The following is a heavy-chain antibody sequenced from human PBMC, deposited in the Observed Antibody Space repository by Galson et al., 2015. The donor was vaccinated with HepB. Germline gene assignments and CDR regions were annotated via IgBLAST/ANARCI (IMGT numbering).Heavy chain of an antibody. CDR2: INSDGSST. J-gene: IGHJ4*02. Sequence: LRLSCAASGFTFSSYWMHWVRQAPGKGLVWVSRINSDGSSTSYADSVKGRFTISRDNAKSTLYLQMNSLRAEDTAVYYCAKDPPYYYDSSGSFDYWGQGTLVTVSS. V-gene: IGHV3-74*01. CDR1: GFTFSSYW. CDR3: AKDPPYYYDSSGSFDY. D-gene: IGHD3-22*01.